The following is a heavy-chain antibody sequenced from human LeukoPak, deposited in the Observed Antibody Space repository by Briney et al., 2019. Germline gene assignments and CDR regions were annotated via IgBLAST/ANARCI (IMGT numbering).Heavy chain of an antibody. D-gene: IGHD6-13*01. Sequence: TGGSLRLSCAASGFTFSSYAMSWVRQAPGKGLEWVSAISGSGSMLHYADSVEGRFTISRDNAKNSLYLQMSSLRVEDTAVYYCTRRPYSSSWYYFDYWGQGTLVTVSS. CDR3: TRRPYSSSWYYFDY. CDR1: GFTFSSYA. J-gene: IGHJ4*02. V-gene: IGHV3-21*06. CDR2: ISGSGSML.